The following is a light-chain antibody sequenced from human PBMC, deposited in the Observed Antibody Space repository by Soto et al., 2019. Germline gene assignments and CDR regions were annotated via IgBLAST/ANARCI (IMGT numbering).Light chain of an antibody. V-gene: IGKV3-20*01. Sequence: EIVLTQSPGTLSLSPGERATLSCRASQSVSRSYLAWYQQKPAQAPRLLIYGASSRATGIPDRFSGSGSGTDFTLTISRLEPEDFAVYYCQQYGSSPFTFGPGTKVDIK. CDR2: GAS. CDR1: QSVSRSY. CDR3: QQYGSSPFT. J-gene: IGKJ3*01.